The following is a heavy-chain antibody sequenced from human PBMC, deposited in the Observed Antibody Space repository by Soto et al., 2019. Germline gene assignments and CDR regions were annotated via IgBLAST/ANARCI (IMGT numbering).Heavy chain of an antibody. J-gene: IGHJ4*02. CDR1: GFTFGDYA. Sequence: GGSLRLSCTASGFTFGDYAMSWFRQAPGKRLEWVGFIRSKAYGGTTEYAASVKGRFTISRDDSKSIAYLQMNSLKTEDTAVYYCTRDRGKQWLARYYFDYWGQGTLVTVSS. V-gene: IGHV3-49*03. D-gene: IGHD6-19*01. CDR2: IRSKAYGGTT. CDR3: TRDRGKQWLARYYFDY.